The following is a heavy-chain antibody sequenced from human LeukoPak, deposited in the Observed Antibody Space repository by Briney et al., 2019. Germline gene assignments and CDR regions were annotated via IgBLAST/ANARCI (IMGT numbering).Heavy chain of an antibody. CDR1: GFTFSSYG. CDR2: ISYDGSNK. Sequence: GRSLRLSCAASGFTFSSYGMHWVRQAPGKGLEWVAVISYDGSNKYYADSVKGRFTISRDNSKNTLYLQMNSLRAEDTAVYYCAKDGGDYPHYFDYWGQGTLVTVSS. V-gene: IGHV3-30*18. D-gene: IGHD4-17*01. CDR3: AKDGGDYPHYFDY. J-gene: IGHJ4*02.